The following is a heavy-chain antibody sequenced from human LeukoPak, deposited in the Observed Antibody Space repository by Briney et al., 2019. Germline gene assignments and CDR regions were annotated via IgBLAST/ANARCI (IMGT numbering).Heavy chain of an antibody. CDR1: GYTFTSYG. D-gene: IGHD2-2*01. Sequence: ASVKVSXKASGYTFTSYGISWVRQAPGQGLEWMGWISAYNGNTNYAQKLQGRVTMTTDTSTSTAYMELRSLRSDDTAVYYCARPDIVVPAAMGPHDAFDIWGQGTMVTVSS. CDR3: ARPDIVVPAAMGPHDAFDI. CDR2: ISAYNGNT. J-gene: IGHJ3*02. V-gene: IGHV1-18*01.